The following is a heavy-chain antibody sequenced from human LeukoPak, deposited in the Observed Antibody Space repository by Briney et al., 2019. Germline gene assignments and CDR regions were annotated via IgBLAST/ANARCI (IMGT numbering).Heavy chain of an antibody. CDR3: ARRRYYGSGSFHY. CDR1: GGSFSGYY. Sequence: SETLSLTCAVYGGSFSGYYWSWIRQPPGKGLEWIGEISHSGSTNYNPSLKSRVTISVDTSKNQFSLKLSSVTAADTAVYYCARRRYYGSGSFHYWGQGTLVTVSS. D-gene: IGHD3-10*01. CDR2: ISHSGST. V-gene: IGHV4-34*01. J-gene: IGHJ4*02.